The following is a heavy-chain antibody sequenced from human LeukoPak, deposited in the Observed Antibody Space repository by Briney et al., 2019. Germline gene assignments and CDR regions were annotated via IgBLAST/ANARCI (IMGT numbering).Heavy chain of an antibody. Sequence: ASVNVSCKSSGYTFTGYYMHWVRQAPGQGLEWMGWINPNSGGTNYAQKFQGRVTMTRDTSISTAYMELSRLRSDDTAVYYCAREGYCSSTSCYPDYWGQGTLVTVSS. CDR3: AREGYCSSTSCYPDY. D-gene: IGHD2-2*01. V-gene: IGHV1-2*02. J-gene: IGHJ4*02. CDR2: INPNSGGT. CDR1: GYTFTGYY.